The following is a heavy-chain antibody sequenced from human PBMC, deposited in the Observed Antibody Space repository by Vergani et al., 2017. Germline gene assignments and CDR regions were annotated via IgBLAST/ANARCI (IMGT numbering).Heavy chain of an antibody. J-gene: IGHJ6*03. Sequence: QLQLQESGSGLVKPSQTLSLTCAVSGGSISSGGYSWSWIRQPPGKGLEWIGYIYHSGSTYYNPSLKSRVTISVDRSKNQFSLKLSSVTAADTAVYYCAGDVVPAAKDYYYMDVWGKGTTVTVSS. CDR2: IYHSGST. CDR1: GGSISSGGYS. D-gene: IGHD2-2*01. CDR3: AGDVVPAAKDYYYMDV. V-gene: IGHV4-30-2*01.